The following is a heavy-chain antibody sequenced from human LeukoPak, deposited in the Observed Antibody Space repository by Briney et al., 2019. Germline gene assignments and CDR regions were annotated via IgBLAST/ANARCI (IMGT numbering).Heavy chain of an antibody. CDR1: GYSFSSYW. CDR3: ARHYGYGYSNSPFDY. Sequence: PGESLKISCKGSGYSFSSYWIGWVRQMPGKGLEWMGIIYPGDSATRYSPSFQGQVTISADKSISTADLQWSSLQASDTAMYYCARHYGYGYSNSPFDYWGQGTLVTVSS. J-gene: IGHJ4*02. CDR2: IYPGDSAT. V-gene: IGHV5-51*01. D-gene: IGHD4-11*01.